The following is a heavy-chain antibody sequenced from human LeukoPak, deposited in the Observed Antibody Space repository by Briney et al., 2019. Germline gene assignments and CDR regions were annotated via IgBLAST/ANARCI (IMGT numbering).Heavy chain of an antibody. CDR3: ARTGAYCSNTSCYPFDS. CDR1: GGSINSGTYY. V-gene: IGHV4-39*01. D-gene: IGHD2-2*01. Sequence: SETLSLTCAISGGSINSGTYYWGWIRQAPGKGLDWLGTVYYSGTTYYKPSLNGRITISVDSSRNQFSLKLTSATAADSALYYCARTGAYCSNTSCYPFDSWGQGILVTVSS. CDR2: VYYSGTT. J-gene: IGHJ4*02.